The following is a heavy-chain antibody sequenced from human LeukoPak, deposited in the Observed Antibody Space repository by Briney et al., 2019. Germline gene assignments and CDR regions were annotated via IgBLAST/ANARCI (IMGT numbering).Heavy chain of an antibody. J-gene: IGHJ4*02. CDR2: ISDSGGST. D-gene: IGHD3-22*01. CDR1: GITLTNYG. CDR3: AKRGVVIRVILVGFHKEAFYFDS. V-gene: IGHV3-23*01. Sequence: GGSLRLSCAVSGITLTNYGMSWVRQAPGKGLEWVAGISDSGGSTNYADSVKGRFTISRDNPKNTLYLQMNSLRAEDTAVYFCAKRGVVIRVILVGFHKEAFYFDSWGQGALVTVSS.